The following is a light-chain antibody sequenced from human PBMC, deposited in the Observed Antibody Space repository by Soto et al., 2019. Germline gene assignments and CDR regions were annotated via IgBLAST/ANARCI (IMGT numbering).Light chain of an antibody. CDR1: QSVSSSY. V-gene: IGKV3-20*01. J-gene: IGKJ3*01. Sequence: EIVLTQSPGTLSLSPGERATLSCRASQSVSSSYLAWYQQKPGQAPRLLIYGASSRATGIPDRFSGSGFGTDFTLTISILEPEDFAVYYCQQYGSSPFTFGPGTKVDIK. CDR2: GAS. CDR3: QQYGSSPFT.